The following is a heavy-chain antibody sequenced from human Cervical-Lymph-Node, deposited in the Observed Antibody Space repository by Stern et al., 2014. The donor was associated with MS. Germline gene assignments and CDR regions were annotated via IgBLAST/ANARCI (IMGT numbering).Heavy chain of an antibody. D-gene: IGHD1-26*01. Sequence: VQLVESGGGVVQPGRSLRLSCAASGFTFSSYAMHWVRQAPGKGLERVAVISYDGSNKYYADSVKGRFTISRDNSKNTLYLQMNSLRAEDTAVYYCASIPSGSYVAVDYWGQGTLVTVSS. CDR3: ASIPSGSYVAVDY. CDR2: ISYDGSNK. J-gene: IGHJ4*02. V-gene: IGHV3-30*01. CDR1: GFTFSSYA.